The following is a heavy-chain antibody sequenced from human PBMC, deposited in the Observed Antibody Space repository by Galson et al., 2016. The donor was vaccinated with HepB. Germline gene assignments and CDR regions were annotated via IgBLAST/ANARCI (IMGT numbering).Heavy chain of an antibody. CDR2: IYWDDDK. CDR1: GFSLSTSGEG. Sequence: PALVKPTQTLTLTCTFSGFSLSTSGEGVGWVRQPPGKALEWLALIYWDDDKFYSLSLKSQLTITKDTSKNQVVPTMTNMDPVDTATYYCAHAKSGYSSSWYDSTWYYFDCWGQGILVTVSS. CDR3: AHAKSGYSSSWYDSTWYYFDC. D-gene: IGHD6-13*01. J-gene: IGHJ4*02. V-gene: IGHV2-5*02.